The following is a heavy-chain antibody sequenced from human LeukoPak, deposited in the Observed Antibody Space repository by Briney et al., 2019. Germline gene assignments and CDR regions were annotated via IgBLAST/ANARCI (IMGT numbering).Heavy chain of an antibody. D-gene: IGHD3-22*01. CDR2: IIPIFGTA. V-gene: IGHV1-69*01. J-gene: IGHJ4*02. CDR3: ASHYYDSSGYYYGFDY. Sequence: SVKVSCKASGGTFSSYATSWVRQAPGQGLEWMGGIIPIFGTANYAQKFQGRVTITADESTSTAYMELSSLRSEDTAVYYCASHYYDSSGYYYGFDYWGQGTLVTVSS. CDR1: GGTFSSYA.